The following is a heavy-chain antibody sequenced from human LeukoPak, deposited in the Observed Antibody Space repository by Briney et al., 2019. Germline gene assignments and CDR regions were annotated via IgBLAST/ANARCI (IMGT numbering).Heavy chain of an antibody. Sequence: IGRIYTSGSTNYNPSLKSRVTISVDTSKNQFSLKLSSVTAADTAVYYCARDSLFGVPTGDYWGQGTLVTVSS. CDR2: IYTSGST. CDR3: ARDSLFGVPTGDY. J-gene: IGHJ4*02. V-gene: IGHV4-61*02. D-gene: IGHD3-3*01.